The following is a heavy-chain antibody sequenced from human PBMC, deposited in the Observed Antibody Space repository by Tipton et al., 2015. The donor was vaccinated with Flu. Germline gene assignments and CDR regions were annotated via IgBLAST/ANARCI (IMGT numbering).Heavy chain of an antibody. CDR3: AAYGGDSGWFDP. V-gene: IGHV4-38-2*01. D-gene: IGHD4-23*01. Sequence: TLSLTCSVSGYSIRSAYYWGWVRRPPGKGLEWIGTIYHSGTTYYNPSLKSRLTISVDTSKNQFSLRLSSVTAADTGMYYCAAYGGDSGWFDPWGQGILVSVSS. CDR1: GYSIRSAYY. CDR2: IYHSGTT. J-gene: IGHJ5*02.